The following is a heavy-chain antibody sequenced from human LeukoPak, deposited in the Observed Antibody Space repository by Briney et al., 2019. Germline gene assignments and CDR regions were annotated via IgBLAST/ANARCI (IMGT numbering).Heavy chain of an antibody. CDR3: ARVHIVTGTYFDS. V-gene: IGHV4-4*07. CDR1: GDSMSGYS. CDR2: IYTSYFT. J-gene: IGHJ4*02. D-gene: IGHD3-10*01. Sequence: PSETLSLTCTISGDSMSGYSWSWLRQPAGKELEWIRRIYTSYFTEYNLSLDGRVTMSIDTSKNQFSLMLDSVTAADTAIYYCARVHIVTGTYFDSWGQGALVTVSS.